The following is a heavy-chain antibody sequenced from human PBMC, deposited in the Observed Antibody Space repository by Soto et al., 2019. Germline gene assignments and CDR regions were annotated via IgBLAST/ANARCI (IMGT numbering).Heavy chain of an antibody. J-gene: IGHJ4*02. V-gene: IGHV4-59*01. Sequence: SETLSLTCTVSGGSISSYYWSWIRQPPGKGLEWIGYIYYSGSTNYNPSLKSRVTISVDTSKNQFSLKLSSVTAADTAVYYCARNSWYNFDYWGQGTLVTVSS. CDR3: ARNSWYNFDY. CDR2: IYYSGST. CDR1: GGSISSYY. D-gene: IGHD6-13*01.